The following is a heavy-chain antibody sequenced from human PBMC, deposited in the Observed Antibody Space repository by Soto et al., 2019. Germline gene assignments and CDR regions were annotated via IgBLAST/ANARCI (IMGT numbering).Heavy chain of an antibody. CDR1: GGTFSSYA. Sequence: QVQLVQSGAEVKKPGSSVKVSCKASGGTFSSYAISWVRQAPGQGLEWMGGIIPIFGTANYAQKFQGRVTIHADESTSTAYMGLSSLRSEETAVYYFARGGIRFLELLSYHYYYGMDVWGQGTTVTVSS. J-gene: IGHJ6*02. D-gene: IGHD3-3*01. CDR3: ARGGIRFLELLSYHYYYGMDV. V-gene: IGHV1-69*12. CDR2: IIPIFGTA.